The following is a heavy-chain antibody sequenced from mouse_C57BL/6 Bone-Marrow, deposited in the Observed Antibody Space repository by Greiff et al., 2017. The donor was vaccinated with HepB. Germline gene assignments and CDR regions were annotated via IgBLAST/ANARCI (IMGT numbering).Heavy chain of an antibody. CDR1: GYTFTSYW. J-gene: IGHJ1*03. D-gene: IGHD1-1*01. V-gene: IGHV1-55*01. Sequence: VKLQQPGAELVKPGASVKMSCKASGYTFTSYWITWVKQRPGQGLEWIGDIYPGSGSTNYNEKFKSKSTLTVDTSSSTAYMQLSSLTSEDSAVYYCKYYGSSGYWYFDVWGTGTTVTVSS. CDR2: IYPGSGST. CDR3: KYYGSSGYWYFDV.